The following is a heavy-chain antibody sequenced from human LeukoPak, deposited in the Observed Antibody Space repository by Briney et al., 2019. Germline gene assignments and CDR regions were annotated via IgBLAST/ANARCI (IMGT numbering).Heavy chain of an antibody. J-gene: IGHJ5*02. Sequence: SETLSLTCTVSGGSISGYSWCCIRQPPRQGLEWIGYFNNSRTTNYNPSLTGRVTISVDTAMDQISLKLNSVTAADAAVYYCARGHLGLSPWGQGTLVTVSS. CDR2: FNNSRTT. CDR3: ARGHLGLSP. CDR1: GGSISGYS. D-gene: IGHD3-10*01. V-gene: IGHV4-59*01.